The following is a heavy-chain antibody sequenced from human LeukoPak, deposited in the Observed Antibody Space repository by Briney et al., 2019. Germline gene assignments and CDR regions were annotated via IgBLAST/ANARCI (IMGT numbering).Heavy chain of an antibody. J-gene: IGHJ4*02. Sequence: PGGSLRLSCAVSGFTFSTYWMSWVRQAPGEGLEWVGNIKEDGSEKYYVDSMKGRFTISRDNAKNSLYLQMNSLRVEDTAVYYCARDSFETDTAYWGQGTLVTVSS. CDR1: GFTFSTYW. V-gene: IGHV3-7*01. D-gene: IGHD1-14*01. CDR3: ARDSFETDTAY. CDR2: IKEDGSEK.